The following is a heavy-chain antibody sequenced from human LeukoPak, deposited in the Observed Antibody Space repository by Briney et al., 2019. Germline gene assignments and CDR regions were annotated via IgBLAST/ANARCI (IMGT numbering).Heavy chain of an antibody. CDR1: GGTFSSYA. CDR3: ARVDTAMVIDY. V-gene: IGHV1-69*04. D-gene: IGHD5-18*01. Sequence: SVTVSCTASGGTFSSYAISWVRQAPGQGLEWMGRIIPILGIANYAQKFQGRVTITADKSTSTAYMELSSLRSEDTAVYYCARVDTAMVIDYWGQGTLVTVSS. J-gene: IGHJ4*02. CDR2: IIPILGIA.